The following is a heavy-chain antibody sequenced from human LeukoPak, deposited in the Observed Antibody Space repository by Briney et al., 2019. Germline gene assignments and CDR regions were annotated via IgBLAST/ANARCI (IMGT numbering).Heavy chain of an antibody. J-gene: IGHJ4*02. D-gene: IGHD3-10*01. CDR3: ARGGVYFDY. Sequence: ETSETLSLTCTVSGGSISSYYWSWIRQPPGKGLEWIGYIYYRGSTNYNPSLKSRVTISVDTSKNQFSLKLSSVTAADTAVYYCARGGVYFDYWGQGALVTVSS. V-gene: IGHV4-59*01. CDR2: IYYRGST. CDR1: GGSISSYY.